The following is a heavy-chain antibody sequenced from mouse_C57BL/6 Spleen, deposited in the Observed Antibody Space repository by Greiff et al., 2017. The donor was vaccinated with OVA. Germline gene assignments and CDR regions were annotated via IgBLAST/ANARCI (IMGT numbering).Heavy chain of an antibody. J-gene: IGHJ4*01. CDR2: ISDGGSYT. CDR1: GFTFSSYA. V-gene: IGHV5-4*01. Sequence: EVQLVESGGGLVKPGGSLKLSCAASGFTFSSYAMSWVRQTPEKRLEWVATISDGGSYTYYPDNVKGRFTISRDNAKNNLYLQMSHLKSEDTAMYYCARDLYYSNWDYYAMDYWGQGTSVTVSS. D-gene: IGHD2-5*01. CDR3: ARDLYYSNWDYYAMDY.